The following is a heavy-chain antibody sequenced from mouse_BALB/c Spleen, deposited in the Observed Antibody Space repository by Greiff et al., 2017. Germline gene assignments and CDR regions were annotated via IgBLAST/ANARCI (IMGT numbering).Heavy chain of an antibody. V-gene: IGHV5-9-4*01. CDR2: ISSGGSYT. D-gene: IGHD1-1*01. J-gene: IGHJ4*01. CDR3: ARITTVYYAMDY. Sequence: EVQLVESGGGLVKPGGSLKLSCAASGFTFSSYAMSWVRQSPEKRLEWVAEISSGGSYTYYPDTVTGRFTISRDNAKNTLYLEMSSLRSEDTAMYYCARITTVYYAMDYWGQGTSVTVSS. CDR1: GFTFSSYA.